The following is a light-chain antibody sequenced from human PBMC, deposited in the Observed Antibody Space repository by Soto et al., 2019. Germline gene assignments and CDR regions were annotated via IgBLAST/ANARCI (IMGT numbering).Light chain of an antibody. CDR3: QQYGRT. Sequence: ELVMTQSPATLSVSPGARATLSCRASQSVSSTYLAWYQQKPGQAPRLVIYGASSRATGVPDRFSGSGSGTHFTLTISRVEPEDSAVYYCQQYGRTFGQGTKVDIK. CDR2: GAS. CDR1: QSVSSTY. V-gene: IGKV3-20*01. J-gene: IGKJ1*01.